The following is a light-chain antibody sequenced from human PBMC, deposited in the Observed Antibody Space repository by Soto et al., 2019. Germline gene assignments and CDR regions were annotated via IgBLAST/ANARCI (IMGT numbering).Light chain of an antibody. CDR3: SSYTDSSVV. CDR2: EVS. J-gene: IGLJ2*01. V-gene: IGLV2-14*01. Sequence: QSALTQPASVSGSPGQSITISCTGTSSDVGIYKYVSWYQQHPGKAPKLMIYEVSDRPSGVSNRFSGSKSGNTASLTISGLQAEDEADYYCSSYTDSSVVFGGGTKVTVL. CDR1: SSDVGIYKY.